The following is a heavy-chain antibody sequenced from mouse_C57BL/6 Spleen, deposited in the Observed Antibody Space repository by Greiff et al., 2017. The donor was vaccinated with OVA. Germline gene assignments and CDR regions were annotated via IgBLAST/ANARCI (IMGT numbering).Heavy chain of an antibody. J-gene: IGHJ4*01. D-gene: IGHD1-1*01. V-gene: IGHV1-69*01. CDR2: IDPSDSYT. Sequence: QVQLQQPGAELVMPGASVKLSCKASGYTFTSYWMHWVKQRPGQGLEWIGEIDPSDSYTNYNQKFKGKSTLTVDKSSSTAYMQLSSLTSEDSAVYYGARMAPITTVVARYAMDYWGQGTSVTVSS. CDR1: GYTFTSYW. CDR3: ARMAPITTVVARYAMDY.